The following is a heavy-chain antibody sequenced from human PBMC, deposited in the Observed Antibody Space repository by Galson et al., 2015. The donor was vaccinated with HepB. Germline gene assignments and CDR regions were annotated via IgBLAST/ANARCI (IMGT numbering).Heavy chain of an antibody. CDR1: GYTFTSYA. Sequence: SVKVSCKASGYTFTSYAMHWVRQAPGQRLEWMGWINAGNGNTKYSQKFQGRVTITRDTSASTAYMELSSLRSEDTAVYYCARELFSNFLITMVRGVIWRYWGQGTLVTVSS. V-gene: IGHV1-3*01. D-gene: IGHD3-10*01. CDR3: ARELFSNFLITMVRGVIWRY. J-gene: IGHJ4*02. CDR2: INAGNGNT.